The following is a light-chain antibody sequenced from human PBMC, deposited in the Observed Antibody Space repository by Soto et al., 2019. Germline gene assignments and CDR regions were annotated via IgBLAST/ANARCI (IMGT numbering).Light chain of an antibody. CDR3: KQYNSYQTT. V-gene: IGKV1-5*03. Sequence: DIQMTQSPSTLSACVGDRVTITCRASQSISSWVAWYQQKPGKAPKLLIYKASSLESGVPSSFSGSGSGTEFTLTISGLQPDDFATYYCKQYNSYQTTVGQGTKVDIK. CDR1: QSISSW. J-gene: IGKJ2*01. CDR2: KAS.